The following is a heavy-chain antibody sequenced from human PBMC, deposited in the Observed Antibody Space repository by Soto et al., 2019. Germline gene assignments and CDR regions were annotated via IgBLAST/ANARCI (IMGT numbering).Heavy chain of an antibody. V-gene: IGHV2-5*02. CDR1: GFSLSTSGVG. CDR3: AHRLLWFGELSHNNWFDP. J-gene: IGHJ5*02. Sequence: QITLKESGPTLVKPTQTLTLTCTFSGFSLSTSGVGVGWIRQPPGKALEWLALIYWDDDKRYSPSLKSRLTITKDTAKNQVVLTMTNLDPVDTATSYCAHRLLWFGELSHNNWFDPWGQGTLDTVSS. D-gene: IGHD3-10*01. CDR2: IYWDDDK.